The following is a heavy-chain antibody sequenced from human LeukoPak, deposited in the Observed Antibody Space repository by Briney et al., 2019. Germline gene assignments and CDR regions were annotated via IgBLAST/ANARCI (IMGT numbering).Heavy chain of an antibody. Sequence: GGSLRLSCAASGFTFSSYGMHWVRQAPGKGLEWVAVISYDGSNKYYADSVKGRFTISRDNSKNTLYLQMNSLRAEDTAVYYCAKDYRHYYDSSGYSRVFDYWGQGTLVTVSS. J-gene: IGHJ4*02. CDR2: ISYDGSNK. CDR1: GFTFSSYG. V-gene: IGHV3-30*18. D-gene: IGHD3-22*01. CDR3: AKDYRHYYDSSGYSRVFDY.